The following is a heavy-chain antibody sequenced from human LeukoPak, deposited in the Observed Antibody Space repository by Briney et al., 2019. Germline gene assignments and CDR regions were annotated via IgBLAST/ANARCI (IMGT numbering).Heavy chain of an antibody. CDR2: ISAYNGNT. CDR1: GYTFTSYG. J-gene: IGHJ4*02. D-gene: IGHD3-22*01. CDR3: VTIRYDGSGYWDYFDY. Sequence: ASVKVSCKASGYTFTSYGISWVRQAPGQGLEWMGWISAYNGNTNYAQKLQGRVTMTTDTSTSTAYMELRGLRSDDTAVYYCVTIRYDGSGYWDYFDYWGQGTLVTVSS. V-gene: IGHV1-18*01.